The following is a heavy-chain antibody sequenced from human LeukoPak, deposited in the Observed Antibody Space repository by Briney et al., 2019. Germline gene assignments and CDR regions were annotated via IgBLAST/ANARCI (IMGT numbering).Heavy chain of an antibody. CDR1: GGSISSSNW. CDR3: AGLTRGGWYLDLFDY. V-gene: IGHV4-4*02. Sequence: SETLSLTCAVSGGSISSSNWWSWVRQPPGKGLEWIGEIYHSGSTNYNPSLKSRVTISVDKSKNQFSLKLSSVTAADTAVYYCAGLTRGGWYLDLFDYWGQGTLVTVSS. D-gene: IGHD6-19*01. CDR2: IYHSGST. J-gene: IGHJ4*02.